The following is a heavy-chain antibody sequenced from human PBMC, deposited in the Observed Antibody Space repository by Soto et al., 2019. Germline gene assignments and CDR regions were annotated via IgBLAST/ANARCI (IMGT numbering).Heavy chain of an antibody. V-gene: IGHV1-69*13. Sequence: EASVKVSCKASGGTFSSYAISWVRQAPGQGLEWMGGIIPIFGTANYAQKFQGRVTITADESTSTAYMELSSLRSEDTAVYYCARALRQNYYYYGMDVWGQGTTVTVSS. CDR2: IIPIFGTA. J-gene: IGHJ6*02. CDR1: GGTFSSYA. CDR3: ARALRQNYYYYGMDV.